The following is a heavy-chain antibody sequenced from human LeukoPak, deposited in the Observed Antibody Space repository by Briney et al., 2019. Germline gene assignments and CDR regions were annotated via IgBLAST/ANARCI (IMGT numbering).Heavy chain of an antibody. Sequence: VASVKVSCKASGGTFSSYAISWVRQAPGQGLEWMGGIIPIFGTANYAQKFQGRVTITADKSTSTAYMELSSLRSEDTAVYYCASNAVAEGHTRDYWGQGTLVTVSS. CDR1: GGTFSSYA. D-gene: IGHD6-19*01. J-gene: IGHJ4*02. V-gene: IGHV1-69*06. CDR2: IIPIFGTA. CDR3: ASNAVAEGHTRDY.